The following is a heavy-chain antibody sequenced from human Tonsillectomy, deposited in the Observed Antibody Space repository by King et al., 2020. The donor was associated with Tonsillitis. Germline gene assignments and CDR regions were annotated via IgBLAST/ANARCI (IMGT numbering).Heavy chain of an antibody. CDR2: ITGGGDST. Sequence: QLVQSGGGLVQPGGSLRLSCAASGVTFHFYAMSWVRQAPGMGLEWVSSITGGGDSTYYADSVKGRFTLSSDKSAHSLYLPMNSLRAEDTAVYYCAKGGPRGSYSYYYGLDVWGQGTPVTVSS. CDR3: AKGGPRGSYSYYYGLDV. V-gene: IGHV3-23*04. D-gene: IGHD2-21*01. CDR1: GVTFHFYA. J-gene: IGHJ6*02.